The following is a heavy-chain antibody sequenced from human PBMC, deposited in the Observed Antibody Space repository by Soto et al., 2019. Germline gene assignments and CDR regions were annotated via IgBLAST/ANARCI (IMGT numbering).Heavy chain of an antibody. CDR3: ARGSGSSPFDY. Sequence: SVKVSCKASGGTFSSYTSRWVRQAPGQGLEWMGRIIPILGIANYAQKFQGRVTITADKSTSTAYMELSSLRSEDTAVYYCARGSGSSPFDYWGQGTLVTVSS. CDR1: GGTFSSYT. V-gene: IGHV1-69*02. CDR2: IIPILGIA. D-gene: IGHD1-26*01. J-gene: IGHJ4*02.